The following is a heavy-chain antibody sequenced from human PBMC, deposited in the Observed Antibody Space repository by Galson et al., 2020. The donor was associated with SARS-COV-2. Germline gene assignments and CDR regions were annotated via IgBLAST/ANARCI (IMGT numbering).Heavy chain of an antibody. V-gene: IGHV4-39*01. J-gene: IGHJ4*02. CDR2: IYYSGST. D-gene: IGHD3-10*01. Sequence: SETLSLTCTVSGGSISSSSYYWGWIRQPPGKGLEWIGSIYYSGSTYYNPSLKSRVTISVDTSKNQFSLKLSSVTAADTAVYYCASRSFFWYYYGSGSCYAFDYWGQGTLVTVSS. CDR1: GGSISSSSYY. CDR3: ASRSFFWYYYGSGSCYAFDY.